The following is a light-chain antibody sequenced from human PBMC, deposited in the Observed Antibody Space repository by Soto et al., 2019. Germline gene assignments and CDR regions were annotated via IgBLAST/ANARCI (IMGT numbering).Light chain of an antibody. Sequence: EIVMTQSPATLSVSPGERATLSCRARQSVSSNLAWYQQKPGQAPRLLIYGASTRATGIPARFSGSGSGTEFTLTISSLQSEDFAVYYCQQYNNFRTFGQGTKVEIK. CDR1: QSVSSN. CDR2: GAS. CDR3: QQYNNFRT. J-gene: IGKJ1*01. V-gene: IGKV3-15*01.